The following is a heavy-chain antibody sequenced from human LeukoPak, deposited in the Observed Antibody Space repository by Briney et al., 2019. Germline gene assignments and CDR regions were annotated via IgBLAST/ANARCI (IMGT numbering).Heavy chain of an antibody. Sequence: PSETLSLTCAVSGGSISSGGYSWSWIRQPPGKGLEWIGYIYHSGTTYYNPSLKSRVTISVDRSKNQFSLKLNSVTAADTAAYYCARESSSWSNWFDPWGQGTLVTVSS. D-gene: IGHD6-13*01. CDR1: GGSISSGGYS. J-gene: IGHJ5*02. CDR2: IYHSGTT. V-gene: IGHV4-30-2*01. CDR3: ARESSSWSNWFDP.